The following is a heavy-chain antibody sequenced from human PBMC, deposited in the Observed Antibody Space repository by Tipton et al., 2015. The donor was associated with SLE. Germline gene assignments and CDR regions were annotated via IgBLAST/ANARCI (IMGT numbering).Heavy chain of an antibody. CDR2: INSDGSST. CDR1: GFTFSSYW. CDR3: ARDGGAAGPFDY. V-gene: IGHV3-74*01. J-gene: IGHJ4*02. Sequence: LRLSCAASGFTFSSYWMHWVRQAPGKGLVWVSRINSDGSSTSYADSVKGRFTISRDNAKNTLYLQMNSLRAEDTAVYYCARDGGAAGPFDYWGQGTLVTVSS. D-gene: IGHD6-13*01.